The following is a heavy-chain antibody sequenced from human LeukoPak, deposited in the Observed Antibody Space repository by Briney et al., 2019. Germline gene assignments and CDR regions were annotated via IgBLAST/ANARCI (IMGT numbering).Heavy chain of an antibody. CDR3: ARDLSQRPNDSTGYLDS. CDR2: ISYDGGEK. D-gene: IGHD3-22*01. Sequence: GGSLRLSCAASGFTFSSYPIHWVRQAPGKGLEWVAIISYDGGEKYHADSVQGRFTISRDNSRNTLYLQVYSPKTEDTAVYYCARDLSQRPNDSTGYLDSWGQGILVTVSS. CDR1: GFTFSSYP. V-gene: IGHV3-30-3*01. J-gene: IGHJ4*02.